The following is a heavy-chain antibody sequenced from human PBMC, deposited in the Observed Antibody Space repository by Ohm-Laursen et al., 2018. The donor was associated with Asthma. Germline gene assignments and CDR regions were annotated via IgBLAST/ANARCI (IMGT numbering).Heavy chain of an antibody. CDR2: ISTASTFI. V-gene: IGHV3-21*01. CDR1: GYTFSRYS. Sequence: SLRLSCAAPGYTFSRYSIHWVRQVPGKGLEWVASISTASTFIYYADSVRGRFTTSRDNAKNSVCLQMNSLRAEDAALYYCARIGPEWELPGREYSLHHWGQGAQVTVSS. D-gene: IGHD1-26*01. J-gene: IGHJ1*01. CDR3: ARIGPEWELPGREYSLHH.